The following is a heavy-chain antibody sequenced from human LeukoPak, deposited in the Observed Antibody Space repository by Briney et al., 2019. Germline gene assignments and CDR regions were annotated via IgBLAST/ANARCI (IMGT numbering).Heavy chain of an antibody. CDR1: GGSMSNHY. CDR3: ARLSSGRPHEYHQH. D-gene: IGHD3-22*01. J-gene: IGHJ1*01. V-gene: IGHV4-59*11. Sequence: SETLSLTCTVSGGSMSNHYWSWVRQPPGNGLEWIAYVYPNGATNYNPSLKSRATISLDTSKNQFSLKLTSVTAADTAVYFCARLSSGRPHEYHQHWGQGTLVSVSS. CDR2: VYPNGAT.